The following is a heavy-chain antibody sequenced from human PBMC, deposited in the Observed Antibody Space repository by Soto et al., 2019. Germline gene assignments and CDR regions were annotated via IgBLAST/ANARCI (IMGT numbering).Heavy chain of an antibody. CDR1: VFTHRFSFSSYA. V-gene: IGHV3-23*01. CDR3: AKGVSFSPAFYFDS. D-gene: IGHD1-26*01. J-gene: IGHJ4*02. CDR2: LSGSGGTA. Sequence: QPGGSLRLSCLASVFTHRFSFSSYAMAWVRRAPGKGLEWVSGLSGSGGTAYYADSVKGRFTVSRDNSRNTLYLEINSLRTEDTATYYCAKGVSFSPAFYFDSWGQGSQVTVSS.